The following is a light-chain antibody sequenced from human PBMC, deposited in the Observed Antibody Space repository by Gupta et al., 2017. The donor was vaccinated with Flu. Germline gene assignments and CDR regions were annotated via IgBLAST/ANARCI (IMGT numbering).Light chain of an antibody. Sequence: QSALTQPPSASGSPGQSVTISCTGTSSDIGAYNYVSWYQQHPGKAPKRIRYEVSKRPSGVPDRVSGSKSGNTESLTVSGLQAEDEAVEYCSSCAVSNQGVFGGGTELTVL. CDR2: EVS. J-gene: IGLJ3*02. CDR3: SSCAVSNQGV. CDR1: SSDIGAYNY. V-gene: IGLV2-8*01.